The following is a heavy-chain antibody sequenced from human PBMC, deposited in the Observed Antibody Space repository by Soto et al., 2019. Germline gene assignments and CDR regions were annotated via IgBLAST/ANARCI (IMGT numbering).Heavy chain of an antibody. CDR2: LYYTGST. CDR1: GGSVSSGNYY. CDR3: ARVGAMAGRRYIQY. V-gene: IGHV4-61*01. Sequence: PSETLSLTCSVSGGSVSSGNYYWSWIRQPPGTGLESIGYLYYTGSTNYNPSLKSRVTISADTPKNQFSLKLSSVTAADTAVYYCARVGAMAGRRYIQYWGQGTLVTVSS. J-gene: IGHJ1*01. D-gene: IGHD6-19*01.